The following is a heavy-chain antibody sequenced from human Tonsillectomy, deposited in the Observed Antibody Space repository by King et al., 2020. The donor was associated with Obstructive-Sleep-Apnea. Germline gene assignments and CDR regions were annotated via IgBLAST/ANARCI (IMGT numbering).Heavy chain of an antibody. J-gene: IGHJ6*02. Sequence: QLQESGPGLVKPSETLSLTCTVSGDSISSSSYYWGWIRQSPGKGLEWIGTIYYSWRTYSNPSLKSRVTISVDTSKNQFSLKLSSVTAADTAVYYCARHGDHGNMDVWGQGTTVTVSS. CDR2: IYYSWRT. CDR3: ARHGDHGNMDV. D-gene: IGHD4-17*01. CDR1: GDSISSSSYY. V-gene: IGHV4-39*01.